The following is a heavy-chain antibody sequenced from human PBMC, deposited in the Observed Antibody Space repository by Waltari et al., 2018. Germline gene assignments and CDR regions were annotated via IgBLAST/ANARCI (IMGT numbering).Heavy chain of an antibody. V-gene: IGHV3-23*01. CDR2: ISGSSAYT. D-gene: IGHD3-16*01. CDR1: GFTFSSYA. J-gene: IGHJ4*02. Sequence: EVQLLESGGGLVQPGGSLRLSCAASGFTFSSYAMGWVRQAPGGGREWVPVISGSSAYTFYADSVKGRFTISRDNSKNTLYLQMNSLRAEDTAVYFCAKKGDQSVGQSKYYYFDYWGQGTLVTVSS. CDR3: AKKGDQSVGQSKYYYFDY.